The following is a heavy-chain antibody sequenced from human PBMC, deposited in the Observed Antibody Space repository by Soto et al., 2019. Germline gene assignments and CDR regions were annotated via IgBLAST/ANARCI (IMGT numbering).Heavy chain of an antibody. CDR2: IYPADSDT. CDR1: GYSFTSYW. D-gene: IGHD6-19*01. CDR3: ARRRSSGSYDAFDI. V-gene: IGHV5-51*03. Sequence: EVQLVQSGAEVKKPGQSLKTSCKGSGYSFTSYWIAWVRQMPGKGLEWLGIIYPADSDTRYSPSFQGQVTISADKSISTAYLQWSSLKASDTAMYYCARRRSSGSYDAFDIWGQGTMVTVSS. J-gene: IGHJ3*02.